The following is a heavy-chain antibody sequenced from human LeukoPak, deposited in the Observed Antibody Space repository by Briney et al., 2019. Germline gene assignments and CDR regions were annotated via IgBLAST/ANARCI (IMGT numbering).Heavy chain of an antibody. CDR3: ARKLRFLEGLPYARWFAP. CDR1: GGSISSGDYY. Sequence: SQTLSLTCTVSGGSISSGDYYWSWIRQPPGKGVEWIGYIYYSGSPYYNPSLKSRVTISEDTSKNQFSLKLSSVTAADTAVYYCARKLRFLEGLPYARWFAPGGQGTLVTVSS. J-gene: IGHJ5*02. D-gene: IGHD3-3*01. V-gene: IGHV4-30-4*08. CDR2: IYYSGSP.